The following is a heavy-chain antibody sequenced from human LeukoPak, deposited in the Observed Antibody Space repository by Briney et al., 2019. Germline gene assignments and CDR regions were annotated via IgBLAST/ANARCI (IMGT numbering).Heavy chain of an antibody. J-gene: IGHJ4*02. V-gene: IGHV3-23*01. CDR2: MTGSSGST. Sequence: GGSLRFSCAASGFTFKDYAMSWVRQAPGTGLEWVSSMTGSSGSTYYADSVKGRFTISRDNSKNILFLQMNSLRADDTAIYYCARSSTNMVLYYFDFWGQGTLVPVSS. CDR3: ARSSTNMVLYYFDF. D-gene: IGHD3-10*01. CDR1: GFTFKDYA.